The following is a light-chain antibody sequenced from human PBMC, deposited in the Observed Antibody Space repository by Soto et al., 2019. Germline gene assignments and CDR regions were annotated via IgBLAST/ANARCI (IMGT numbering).Light chain of an antibody. CDR2: GNS. J-gene: IGLJ3*02. Sequence: QSVLTQPPSVSGAPGQRVTISCTGSSSNIGAGYDVHWYQQLPGTAPKLLIYGNSNRPSGVPDRCSGSKSGTSASLAITGLQAEDEADYYCQYYASSLSGWVFGGGPKVTVL. CDR3: QYYASSLSGWV. V-gene: IGLV1-40*01. CDR1: SSNIGAGYD.